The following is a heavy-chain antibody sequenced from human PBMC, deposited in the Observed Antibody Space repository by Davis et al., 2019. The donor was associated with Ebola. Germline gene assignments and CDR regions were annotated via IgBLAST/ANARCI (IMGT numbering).Heavy chain of an antibody. Sequence: PGGSLRLSCAASGFTFSSYAMHWVRQAPGKGLEWVAVISYDGSNKYYADSVKGRFTISRDNSKNTLYLQMNSLRSDDTAVYYCARGLVATIGGWFDPWGQGTLVTVSS. J-gene: IGHJ5*02. CDR1: GFTFSSYA. CDR3: ARGLVATIGGWFDP. D-gene: IGHD5-12*01. V-gene: IGHV3-30-3*01. CDR2: ISYDGSNK.